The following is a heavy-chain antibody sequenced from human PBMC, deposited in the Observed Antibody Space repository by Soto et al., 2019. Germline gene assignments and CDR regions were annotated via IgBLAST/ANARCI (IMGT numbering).Heavy chain of an antibody. CDR1: GGSISSYY. J-gene: IGHJ5*02. V-gene: IGHV4-59*01. Sequence: SETLSLTCTVSGGSISSYYWSWIRQPPGKGLEWIGYIYYSGSTNYNPSLKSRVTISVDTSKNQFSLKLSSVTAADTAAYYCARDPGSGSYYGWFDPWGQGTLVTVSS. CDR2: IYYSGST. CDR3: ARDPGSGSYYGWFDP. D-gene: IGHD3-10*01.